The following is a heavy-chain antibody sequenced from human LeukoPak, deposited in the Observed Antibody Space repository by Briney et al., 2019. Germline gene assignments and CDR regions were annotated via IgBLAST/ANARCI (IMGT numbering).Heavy chain of an antibody. CDR1: GYTFTSYG. J-gene: IGHJ6*03. D-gene: IGHD3-10*01. CDR3: ARTPILWFGELYSSYYYYMDV. CDR2: ISAYNGNT. V-gene: IGHV1-18*01. Sequence: ASVKVSFKASGYTFTSYGISWVRQAPGQGLEWMGWISAYNGNTNYAQKLQGRVTMTTDTSTSTAYMELRSLRSDDTAVYYCARTPILWFGELYSSYYYYMDVWGKGTTVTISS.